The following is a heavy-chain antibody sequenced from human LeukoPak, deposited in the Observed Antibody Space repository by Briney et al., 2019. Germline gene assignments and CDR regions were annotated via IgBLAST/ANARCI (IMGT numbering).Heavy chain of an antibody. CDR2: ISVYNGNT. CDR3: ARDQYDSVWDSHRPYFDY. D-gene: IGHD3-16*02. CDR1: GYTFSSYG. J-gene: IGHJ4*02. V-gene: IGHV1-18*01. Sequence: ASAKVSCKASGYTFSSYGISWVRQAPGQGLEWMGWISVYNGNTKYAQKFQGRVTMTTDTFTSTAYMEVTSLRSDDTAVYYCARDQYDSVWDSHRPYFDYWGQGTLVTVSS.